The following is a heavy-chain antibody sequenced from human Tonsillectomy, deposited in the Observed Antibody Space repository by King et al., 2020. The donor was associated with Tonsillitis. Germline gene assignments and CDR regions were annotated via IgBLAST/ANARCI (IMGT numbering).Heavy chain of an antibody. CDR3: TRGVSGDLAFDI. Sequence: VQLVEFGGGLVQPGGSLRLSCAASGFTFSNYDMYWVRQGTGKGLEWVSGIGTSGDTYYPDSVKGRLTITRESARNYLYLQMNSLSAGDTAVYYCTRGVSGDLAFDICGQGTMVTVSS. D-gene: IGHD2-21*02. V-gene: IGHV3-13*01. J-gene: IGHJ3*02. CDR2: IGTSGDT. CDR1: GFTFSNYD.